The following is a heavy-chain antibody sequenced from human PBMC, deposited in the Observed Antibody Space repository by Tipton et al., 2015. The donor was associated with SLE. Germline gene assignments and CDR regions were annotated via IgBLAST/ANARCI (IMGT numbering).Heavy chain of an antibody. CDR2: INTDGSGT. Sequence: SLRLSCAASGFTFSSYWMHWVRQAPGKGLVWVSRINTDGSGTTYADSVKGRFTISRDNAENTLYLQMNSLRAEDTALYYCARGVGIRAATALDFWGQGTLVTVSS. V-gene: IGHV3-74*01. D-gene: IGHD7-27*01. CDR3: ARGVGIRAATALDF. CDR1: GFTFSSYW. J-gene: IGHJ4*02.